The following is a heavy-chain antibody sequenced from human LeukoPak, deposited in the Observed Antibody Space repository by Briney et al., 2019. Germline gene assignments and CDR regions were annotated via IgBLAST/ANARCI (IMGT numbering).Heavy chain of an antibody. Sequence: GGSLRLSCAASGFTFSSYWMSWVRQAPGKGLEWVANIKQDGSEKYYVDSVKGRFTISRDNAKNSLYLQMNRLRAEDTAVYYCARFRGSSWYGSVDYWGQGTLVTVSS. D-gene: IGHD6-13*01. CDR3: ARFRGSSWYGSVDY. CDR1: GFTFSSYW. CDR2: IKQDGSEK. V-gene: IGHV3-7*01. J-gene: IGHJ4*02.